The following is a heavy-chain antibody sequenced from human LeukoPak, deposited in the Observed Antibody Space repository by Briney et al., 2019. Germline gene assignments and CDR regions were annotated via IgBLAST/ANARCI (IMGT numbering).Heavy chain of an antibody. J-gene: IGHJ6*02. CDR1: GFTFSDYY. CDR2: ISSSGSTI. Sequence: PGGSLRLSCAASGFTFSDYYMSWIRQAPGKGLEWVSYISSSGSTIYYADSVKGRFTISRDNAKNSLYLQMNSLRAEDTAVYYCARDPTPYYDILTGYHYYYYGMDVWGQGTTVTVSS. V-gene: IGHV3-11*01. D-gene: IGHD3-9*01. CDR3: ARDPTPYYDILTGYHYYYYGMDV.